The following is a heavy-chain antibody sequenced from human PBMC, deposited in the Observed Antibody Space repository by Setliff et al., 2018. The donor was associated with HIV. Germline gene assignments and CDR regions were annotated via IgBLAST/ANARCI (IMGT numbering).Heavy chain of an antibody. V-gene: IGHV3-15*01. CDR1: GFTISNAW. D-gene: IGHD2-2*01. Sequence: GGSLSLSCAASGFTISNAWMSWVRQAPGKGLEWVGCIKSNTDGGTTDYAAPVKGRFTISRDDSKNTLYLQMNSLKTEDTAVYYCTTDPAIVVVPAASIAVAAYYYYMDVWGKGTTVTVSS. CDR2: IKSNTDGGTT. CDR3: TTDPAIVVVPAASIAVAAYYYYMDV. J-gene: IGHJ6*03.